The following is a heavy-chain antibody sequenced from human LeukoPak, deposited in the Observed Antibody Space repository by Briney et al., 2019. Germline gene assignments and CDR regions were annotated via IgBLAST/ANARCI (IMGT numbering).Heavy chain of an antibody. CDR3: AGRYFDFDY. CDR1: XFTFXXXX. V-gene: IGHV3-48*04. D-gene: IGHD3-9*01. Sequence: XGSXXXSCAXSXFTFXXXXMNWXXXAPGXXLEWVSYISSSSSTIHYADSVKGRFTISRDNAKNSLYLQMNSLRAEDTAVYYCAGRYFDFDYWGQGTLVTVSS. CDR2: ISSSSSTI. J-gene: IGHJ4*02.